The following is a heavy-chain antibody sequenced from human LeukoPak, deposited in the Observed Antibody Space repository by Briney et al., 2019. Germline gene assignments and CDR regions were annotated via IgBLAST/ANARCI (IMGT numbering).Heavy chain of an antibody. V-gene: IGHV1-2*02. J-gene: IGHJ4*02. D-gene: IGHD5/OR15-5a*01. CDR1: GYTFTGYY. CDR3: ARDSEEVSALDY. CDR2: INPNSGGT. Sequence: ASVKVSCKASGYTFTGYYMHWVRQAPGQGLEWMGWINPNSGGTNYAQKFQGRVTMTRDTSTSTIYMDLSSLKSEDTAVYYCARDSEEVSALDYWGQGTLVTVSS.